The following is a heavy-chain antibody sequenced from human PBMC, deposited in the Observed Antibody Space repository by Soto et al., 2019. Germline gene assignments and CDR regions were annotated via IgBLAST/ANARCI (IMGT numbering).Heavy chain of an antibody. CDR2: IKQDGSEI. Sequence: EVQLVESGGDLVQPGGCLRLSCAASGFTFSNYWMSWVRLAPGKGLEWVANIKQDGSEIYYVDSAKGRFTISRDNAKNSLYLQMNSLRDDDTALYYCARDIYYGSGSPLAADWGRGTLVTVSS. J-gene: IGHJ4*02. CDR3: ARDIYYGSGSPLAAD. CDR1: GFTFSNYW. V-gene: IGHV3-7*04. D-gene: IGHD3-10*01.